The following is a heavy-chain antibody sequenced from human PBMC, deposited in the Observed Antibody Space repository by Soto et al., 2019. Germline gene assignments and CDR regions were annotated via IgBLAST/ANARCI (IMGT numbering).Heavy chain of an antibody. D-gene: IGHD6-13*01. J-gene: IGHJ4*02. CDR1: GGSLSSKW. Sequence: PSETLSLTCTVSGGSLSSKWWSWVRQPPGKGLEWIGEIYQSGSTNYNPSLESRVRMSVDKSRNQFSLKLTSVSAADTAVYYCARASATIAAAAIFDYWGQGTLVTVSS. CDR3: ARASATIAAAAIFDY. V-gene: IGHV4-4*02. CDR2: IYQSGST.